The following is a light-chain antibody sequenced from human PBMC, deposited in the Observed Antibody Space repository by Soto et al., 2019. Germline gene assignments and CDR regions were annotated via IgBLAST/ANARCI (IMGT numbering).Light chain of an antibody. CDR3: QQYGSSAT. V-gene: IGKV3-20*01. J-gene: IGKJ5*01. CDR1: QGVSSSY. CDR2: GAS. Sequence: IGLTQYPGSLSLSPGDRATLSCRASQGVSSSYLAWYQQKRGQAPRLLIYGASSRATGIPDRFSGSGSGTDFTLTISRLEPEDFAVYYCQQYGSSATFGQGTRLEIK.